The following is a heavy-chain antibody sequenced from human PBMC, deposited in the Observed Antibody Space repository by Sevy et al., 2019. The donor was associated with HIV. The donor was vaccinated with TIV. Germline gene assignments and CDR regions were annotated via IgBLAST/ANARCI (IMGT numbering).Heavy chain of an antibody. Sequence: SETLSLTCAVSGYSISSGYLWAWIRQPPGRGLEWIGRIYHSGSTYYNSSLTSRVTILVDTSKNQFSLKLSSVTAADTAVYYCARLAVPRISSSGTYYNHGWFDVWGQGILVTVSS. CDR1: GYSISSGYL. V-gene: IGHV4-38-2*01. CDR2: IYHSGST. D-gene: IGHD3-10*01. J-gene: IGHJ5*02. CDR3: ARLAVPRISSSGTYYNHGWFDV.